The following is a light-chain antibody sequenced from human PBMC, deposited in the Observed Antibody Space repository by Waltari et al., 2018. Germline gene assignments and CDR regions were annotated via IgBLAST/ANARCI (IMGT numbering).Light chain of an antibody. CDR3: LEHDIVPANT. CDR2: EAT. CDR1: QHIDDE. J-gene: IGKJ2*01. V-gene: IGKV5-2*01. Sequence: ETTLPQSPAFMSATPRDNVNISCSASQHIDDEMNWYHQKPGEGAIFIIQEATNLVPGSPLRISSSGYGTDCTLTIKNKQAEDVTTYFCLEHDIVPANTLGQGTKLEIK.